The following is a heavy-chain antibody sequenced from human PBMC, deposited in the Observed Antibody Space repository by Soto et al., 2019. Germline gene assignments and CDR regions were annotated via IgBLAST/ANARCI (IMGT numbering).Heavy chain of an antibody. V-gene: IGHV4-34*01. D-gene: IGHD6-13*01. J-gene: IGHJ5*02. CDR2: INHSGST. CDR1: GGSFSGYY. Sequence: ETLSLTCAVYGGSFSGYYWSWIRQPPGKGLGWIGEINHSGSTNYNPSLKSRVTISVDTSKNQFSLKLSSVTAADTAVYYCASLYSSSWYTTHPNWFDPWGQGTLVTVSS. CDR3: ASLYSSSWYTTHPNWFDP.